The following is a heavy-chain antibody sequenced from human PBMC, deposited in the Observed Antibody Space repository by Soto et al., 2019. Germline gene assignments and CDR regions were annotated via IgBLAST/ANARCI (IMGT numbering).Heavy chain of an antibody. CDR2: ISAYNGNT. J-gene: IGHJ6*02. V-gene: IGHV1-18*01. Sequence: ASVKVSCKASGYTFTSYGISWVRQAPGQGLEWMGWISAYNGNTNYAQKLQGRVTMTTDTSTGTAYMELRSLRSDDTAVYYCARVEAYSSGWYYYYYGMDVWGQGTTVTVSS. CDR1: GYTFTSYG. CDR3: ARVEAYSSGWYYYYYGMDV. D-gene: IGHD6-19*01.